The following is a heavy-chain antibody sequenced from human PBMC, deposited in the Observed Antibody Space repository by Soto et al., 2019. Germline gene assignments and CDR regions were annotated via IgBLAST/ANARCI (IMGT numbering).Heavy chain of an antibody. V-gene: IGHV3-48*02. Sequence: EVQLVESGGGLVQPGGSLRLSCAASGFTFSSYSMNWVRQAPGKGLEWVSYISSSSSTIYYADSVKGRFTISRDNAKNSLYLQMNSLRDEDTAVYYCARALHYYGSGSYYDYWGQGTLVTVSS. J-gene: IGHJ4*02. CDR3: ARALHYYGSGSYYDY. CDR2: ISSSSSTI. CDR1: GFTFSSYS. D-gene: IGHD3-10*01.